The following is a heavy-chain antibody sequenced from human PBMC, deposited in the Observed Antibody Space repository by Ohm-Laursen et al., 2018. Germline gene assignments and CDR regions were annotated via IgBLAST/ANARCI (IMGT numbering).Heavy chain of an antibody. D-gene: IGHD6-13*01. CDR1: GFTFSSYG. J-gene: IGHJ5*02. CDR2: ISYDGSNK. CDR3: GSLAARVRGS. V-gene: IGHV3-30*03. Sequence: SLRLSCAASGFTFSSYGMHWVRQAPGKGLEWVAVISYDGSNKYYADSVKGRFTISRDNSKNTLYLQMNSLRAEDTAVYYCGSLAARVRGSWGQGTLVTVSS.